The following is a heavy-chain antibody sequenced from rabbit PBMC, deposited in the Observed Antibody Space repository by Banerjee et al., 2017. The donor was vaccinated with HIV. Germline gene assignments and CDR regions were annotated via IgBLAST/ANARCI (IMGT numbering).Heavy chain of an antibody. CDR2: IYGGST. CDR1: GFSFSSNYW. D-gene: IGHD1-1*01. J-gene: IGHJ4*01. Sequence: EESGGDLVKPEGSLTLTCTASGFSFSSNYWICWVRQALGKGLEWITCIYGGSTYYANWAKGRFTISKTSSTTVTLQMTSLTAADTATYFCARDDAGTSGYAFNLWGQGTLVTVS. CDR3: ARDDAGTSGYAFNL. V-gene: IGHV1S45*01.